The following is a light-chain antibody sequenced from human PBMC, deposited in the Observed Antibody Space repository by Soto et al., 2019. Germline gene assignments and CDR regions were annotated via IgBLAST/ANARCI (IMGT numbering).Light chain of an antibody. V-gene: IGKV3-20*01. Sequence: EIVLTQSPGTLSLSPGERATLSCRASQSVSSSHLAWYQHKPGQAPRLLIYAASSGATGSPDRFSGGGSGTDSTLTISRLEPEDFVVGYCQEYGCSRLCFGEGTRLEIK. CDR1: QSVSSSH. CDR2: AAS. CDR3: QEYGCSRLC. J-gene: IGKJ5*01.